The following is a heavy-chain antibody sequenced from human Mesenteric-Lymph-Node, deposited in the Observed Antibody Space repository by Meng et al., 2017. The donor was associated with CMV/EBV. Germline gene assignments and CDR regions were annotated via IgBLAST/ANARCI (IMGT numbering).Heavy chain of an antibody. CDR1: GFTFRSYW. D-gene: IGHD6-13*01. J-gene: IGHJ4*02. V-gene: IGHV3-74*01. CDR3: ARGTISAPGIDY. Sequence: SCAASGFTFRSYWMRWVRQAPGKGLVWVSDINGDVSSRSADSVKGRFTISRDNTKNTLYLQMNSLRAEDTAVYYCARGTISAPGIDYWGQGTLVTVSS. CDR2: INGDVSSR.